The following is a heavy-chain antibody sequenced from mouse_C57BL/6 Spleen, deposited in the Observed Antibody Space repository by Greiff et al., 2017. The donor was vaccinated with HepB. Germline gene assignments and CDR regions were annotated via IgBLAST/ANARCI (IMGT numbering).Heavy chain of an antibody. V-gene: IGHV5-4*01. D-gene: IGHD2-2*01. CDR1: GFTFSSYA. J-gene: IGHJ2*01. Sequence: EVQVVESGGGLVKPGGSLKLSCAASGFTFSSYAMSWVRQTPEKRLEWVATISDGGSYTYYPDNVKGRFTISRDNAKNNLYLQMSHLKSEDTAMYYCARDRGYDGLDYWGQGTTLTVSS. CDR3: ARDRGYDGLDY. CDR2: ISDGGSYT.